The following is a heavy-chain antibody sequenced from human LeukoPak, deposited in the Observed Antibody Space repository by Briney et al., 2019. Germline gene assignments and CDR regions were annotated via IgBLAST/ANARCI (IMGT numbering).Heavy chain of an antibody. J-gene: IGHJ5*02. V-gene: IGHV4-4*07. CDR3: ARGKYYYDSGSSYRYFDP. CDR1: GGSISSYY. CDR2: IYTTGST. D-gene: IGHD3-22*01. Sequence: PSETLSLTCTVSGGSISSYYWSWIRQPAGKGLEWIGRIYTTGSTNYNPSLKSRVTMSIDTSKKQFSLKLTSVTAADTAVYYCARGKYYYDSGSSYRYFDPWGQGTLVTVSS.